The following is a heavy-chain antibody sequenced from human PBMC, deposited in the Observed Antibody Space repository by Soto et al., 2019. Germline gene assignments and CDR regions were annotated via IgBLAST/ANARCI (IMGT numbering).Heavy chain of an antibody. CDR1: GFTFSSYD. CDR2: IGTAGDT. Sequence: GGSLRLSCAASGFTFSSYDMHWVRQATGKGLEWVSAIGTAGDTYYPGSVKGRFTISRENAKNSLYLQMNSLRAGDTALYSCARGPPFDVRSSSWYARFSFDIWGQGTMVTVSS. CDR3: ARGPPFDVRSSSWYARFSFDI. J-gene: IGHJ3*02. V-gene: IGHV3-13*01. D-gene: IGHD6-13*01.